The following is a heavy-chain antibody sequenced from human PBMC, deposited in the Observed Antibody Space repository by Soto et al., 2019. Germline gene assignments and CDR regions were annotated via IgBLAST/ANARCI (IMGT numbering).Heavy chain of an antibody. D-gene: IGHD1-26*01. CDR1: GFTFSSYG. CDR3: ARESIVGATTFDY. Sequence: VGSLRLSCAASGFTFSSYGMHWVRQAPGKGLEWVAIIWYDGSNKYYADSVKGRFTISRDNSKNTLYLQMNSLRAEDTAVYYCARESIVGATTFDYWGQGTLVTVSS. J-gene: IGHJ4*02. CDR2: IWYDGSNK. V-gene: IGHV3-33*01.